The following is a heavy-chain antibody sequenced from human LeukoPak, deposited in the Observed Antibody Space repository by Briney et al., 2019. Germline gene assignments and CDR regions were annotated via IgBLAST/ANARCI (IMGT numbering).Heavy chain of an antibody. CDR1: GGSFSSYY. CDR3: ARLSPSLYFDL. CDR2: IYYTGST. V-gene: IGHV4-59*08. Sequence: PSETLSLTCAVYGGSFSSYYWSWIRQPPGKGLEWIGYIYYTGSTNYNPSLKSRVTISVDTSKNQLSLKLSSVTAADTAVYYCARLSPSLYFDLWGRGTLVTVSS. J-gene: IGHJ2*01.